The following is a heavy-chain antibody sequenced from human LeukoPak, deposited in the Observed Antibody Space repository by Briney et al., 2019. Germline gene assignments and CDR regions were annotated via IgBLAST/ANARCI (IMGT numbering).Heavy chain of an antibody. J-gene: IGHJ6*03. Sequence: VASVKVSCKASGYTFTGYYMHWVRQAPGQGLEWMGWINPNSGGTNYAQKFQGRVTMTRDTSISTAYMELSRLRSDDTAVYYCARAYDGGGYYYYMDVWGKGTTVTVSS. CDR2: INPNSGGT. V-gene: IGHV1-2*02. D-gene: IGHD3-22*01. CDR3: ARAYDGGGYYYYMDV. CDR1: GYTFTGYY.